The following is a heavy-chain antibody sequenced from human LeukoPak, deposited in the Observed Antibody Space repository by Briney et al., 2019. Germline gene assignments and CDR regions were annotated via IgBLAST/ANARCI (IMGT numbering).Heavy chain of an antibody. CDR3: ARGTRSGSYLSHLGA. V-gene: IGHV4-39*07. J-gene: IGHJ4*02. CDR2: IYYSGST. D-gene: IGHD3-10*01. CDR1: GGSISSSSYY. Sequence: SETLSLTCTVSGGSISSSSYYWGWIRQPPGKGLEWIGSIYYSGSTYYNPSLKSRVTISVDTSKNQFSLKLSSVTAADTAVYYCARGTRSGSYLSHLGAWGQGTLVTVSS.